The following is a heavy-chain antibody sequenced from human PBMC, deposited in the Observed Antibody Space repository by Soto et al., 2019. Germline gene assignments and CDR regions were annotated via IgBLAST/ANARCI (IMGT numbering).Heavy chain of an antibody. D-gene: IGHD6-19*01. J-gene: IGHJ4*02. Sequence: PSETLSLTCAAYGGSFSGYYWSWIRQPPGKGLEWIGEINHSGSTNYNPSLKSRVTISVDTSKSQFSLKLSSVTAADTAVYYCARGGGNGWYCDYWGQGVLVTVSS. CDR3: ARGGGNGWYCDY. CDR1: GGSFSGYY. CDR2: INHSGST. V-gene: IGHV4-34*01.